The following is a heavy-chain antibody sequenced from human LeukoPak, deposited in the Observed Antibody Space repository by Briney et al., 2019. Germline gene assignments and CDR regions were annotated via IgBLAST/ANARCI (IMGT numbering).Heavy chain of an antibody. CDR3: ARLAVAYFDS. D-gene: IGHD5-12*01. J-gene: IGHJ4*02. CDR2: IYSGGST. Sequence: GGSLRLSCAAPGFTVSSNYMGWVRQAPGKGLEWVSVIYSGGSTYYPDSVKGRFTISRDNSKNTIYLEMNSLRAEDTAVYYCARLAVAYFDSWGQGTLVTVSS. CDR1: GFTVSSNY. V-gene: IGHV3-66*04.